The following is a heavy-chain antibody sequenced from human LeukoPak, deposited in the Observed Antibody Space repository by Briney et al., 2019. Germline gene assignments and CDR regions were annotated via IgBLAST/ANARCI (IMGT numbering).Heavy chain of an antibody. V-gene: IGHV3-30*18. CDR1: GFTFSSYG. Sequence: GGSLRLSCAASGFTFSSYGMHWVRQAPGKGLEWVAVISYDGSNKYYADSVKGRFTISRDNSKNTLYLQMNSLRAEDTAVYYCANPGRDGYNQYFDYWGQGTLVTVSS. CDR2: ISYDGSNK. J-gene: IGHJ4*02. CDR3: ANPGRDGYNQYFDY. D-gene: IGHD5-24*01.